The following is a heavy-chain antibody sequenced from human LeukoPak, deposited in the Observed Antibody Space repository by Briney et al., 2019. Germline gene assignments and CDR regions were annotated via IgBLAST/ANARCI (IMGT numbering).Heavy chain of an antibody. V-gene: IGHV3-21*01. CDR2: ISSSSSYI. J-gene: IGHJ4*02. CDR3: ARLSRSPGYSSSWYGGLYYFDY. Sequence: GGSLRLSCAASGFTFSSYSMNWVRQAPGKGLEWVSSISSSSSYIYYADSVKGRFTISRDNAKNSLYLQMNSLRAEDTAVYYCARLSRSPGYSSSWYGGLYYFDYWGQGTLVTVSS. D-gene: IGHD6-13*01. CDR1: GFTFSSYS.